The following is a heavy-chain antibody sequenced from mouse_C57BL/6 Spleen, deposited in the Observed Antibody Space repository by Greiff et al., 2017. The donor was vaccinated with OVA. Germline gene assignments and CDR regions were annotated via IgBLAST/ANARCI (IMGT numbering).Heavy chain of an antibody. Sequence: EVQGVESGGGLVQPGGSLKLSCAASGFTFSDYYMYWVRQTPEKRLEWVAYISNGGGSTYYPDTVKGRFTISRDNAKNTLYLQMSRLKSEDTAMYYCARNDGSWYFDVWGTGTTVTVSS. CDR1: GFTFSDYY. J-gene: IGHJ1*03. CDR2: ISNGGGST. V-gene: IGHV5-12*01. CDR3: ARNDGSWYFDV. D-gene: IGHD2-3*01.